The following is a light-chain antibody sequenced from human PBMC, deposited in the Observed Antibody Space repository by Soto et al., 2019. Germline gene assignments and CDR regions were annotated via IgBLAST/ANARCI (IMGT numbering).Light chain of an antibody. CDR3: QHVAT. V-gene: IGKV3-20*01. Sequence: EIVLTQSPGTLSLSPGERATLSCRASQSVSSSYLAWYQQKPGQAPRLLIYGASSRATDIPDRFSGSGSGTDFTLTISRLEPEDFAVYYCQHVATFGQGTRLEIK. CDR1: QSVSSSY. CDR2: GAS. J-gene: IGKJ5*01.